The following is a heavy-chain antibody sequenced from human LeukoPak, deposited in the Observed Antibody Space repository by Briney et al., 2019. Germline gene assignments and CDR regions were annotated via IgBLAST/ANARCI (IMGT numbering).Heavy chain of an antibody. D-gene: IGHD2-15*01. V-gene: IGHV3-33*01. Sequence: GGSLRLSCAASGFTFSSYGMPWVRQAPGKGLEWVAVIWYDGSNKYYADSVKGRFTISRDNSKNTLYLQMNSLRAEDTAVYYCARSSCSGGSCTDYYYYYGMDVWGQGTTVTVSS. CDR3: ARSSCSGGSCTDYYYYYGMDV. J-gene: IGHJ6*02. CDR2: IWYDGSNK. CDR1: GFTFSSYG.